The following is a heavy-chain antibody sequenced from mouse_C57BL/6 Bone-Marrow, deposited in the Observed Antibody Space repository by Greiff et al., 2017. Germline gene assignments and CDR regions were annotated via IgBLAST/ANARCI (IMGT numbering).Heavy chain of an antibody. CDR1: GFNIKDDY. CDR2: IDPENGDT. CDR3: GLRYLDAMDY. D-gene: IGHD1-1*01. V-gene: IGHV14-4*01. Sequence: EVQLQQSGAELVRPGASVKLSCTASGFNIKDDYMHWVKQRPEQGLEWIGWIDPENGDTEYASKFQGKATITADTSSNTAYLQLSSLTSEDTAVYYCGLRYLDAMDYWGQGTSVTVSA. J-gene: IGHJ4*01.